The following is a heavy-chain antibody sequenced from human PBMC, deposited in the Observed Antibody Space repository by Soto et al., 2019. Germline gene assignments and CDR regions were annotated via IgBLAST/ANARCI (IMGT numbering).Heavy chain of an antibody. Sequence: SVKVSCKASGGTFSSYAISWVRQAPGQGLEWMGGIIPIFGTANYAQKFQGRATITADESTSTAYMELSSLRSEDTAVYYCASHSIAAAGTHYYYGMNVWGQGTTVTVSS. V-gene: IGHV1-69*13. CDR1: GGTFSSYA. J-gene: IGHJ6*02. CDR2: IIPIFGTA. CDR3: ASHSIAAAGTHYYYGMNV. D-gene: IGHD6-13*01.